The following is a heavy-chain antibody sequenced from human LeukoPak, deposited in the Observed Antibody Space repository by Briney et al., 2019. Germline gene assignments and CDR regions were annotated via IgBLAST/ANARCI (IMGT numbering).Heavy chain of an antibody. D-gene: IGHD3-3*01. Sequence: GGSLRLSCAASGFTFGTYSMNWVRQAPGKGLEWVSYISGTSSLIYYADSVKGRFTISRDNAKNSLYLQMNSLRDEDTAVYYCVRDQFFSFDYWGQGTLVTVSS. V-gene: IGHV3-48*02. CDR3: VRDQFFSFDY. J-gene: IGHJ4*02. CDR2: ISGTSSLI. CDR1: GFTFGTYS.